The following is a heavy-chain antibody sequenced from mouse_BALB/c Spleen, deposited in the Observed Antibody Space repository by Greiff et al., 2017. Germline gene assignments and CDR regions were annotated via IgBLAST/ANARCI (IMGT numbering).Heavy chain of an antibody. D-gene: IGHD1-1*01. J-gene: IGHJ2*01. CDR2: IDPENGNT. CDR1: GFNIKDYY. Sequence: DVKLQESGAELVRPGALVKLSCKASGFNIKDYYMHWVKQRPEQGLEWIGWIDPENGNTIYDPKFQGKASITADTSSNAAYLQLSSLTSEDTAVYYCALYYYGSSYFDYWGQGTTLTVSS. V-gene: IGHV14-1*02. CDR3: ALYYYGSSYFDY.